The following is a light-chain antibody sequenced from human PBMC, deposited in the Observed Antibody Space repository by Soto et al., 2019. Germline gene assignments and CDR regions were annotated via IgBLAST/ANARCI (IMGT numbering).Light chain of an antibody. CDR3: QQYNNWPRK. V-gene: IGKV3-15*01. CDR1: QSVSSN. Sequence: EIVMTQSPATLSVSPGERASLCCRASQSVSSNLAWYRQKPGQAPRLLIYGASTRATGIPARFSGSGSGTEFTLTISSLQSEDFAVYYCQQYNNWPRKFGQGTKVDI. CDR2: GAS. J-gene: IGKJ1*01.